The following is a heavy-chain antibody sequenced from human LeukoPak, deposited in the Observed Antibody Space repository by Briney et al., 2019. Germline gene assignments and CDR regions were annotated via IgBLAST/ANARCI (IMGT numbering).Heavy chain of an antibody. Sequence: GGSLRLSCAASGXTFSSYSMNWVRQAPGKGLEWVSSISSSSSYIYYADSVKGRFTISRDNAKNSLYLQMNSLRAEDTAVYYCARGPRGYSGYDPLSGAFDIWGQGTMVTVSS. D-gene: IGHD5-12*01. CDR1: GXTFSSYS. CDR2: ISSSSSYI. CDR3: ARGPRGYSGYDPLSGAFDI. V-gene: IGHV3-21*01. J-gene: IGHJ3*02.